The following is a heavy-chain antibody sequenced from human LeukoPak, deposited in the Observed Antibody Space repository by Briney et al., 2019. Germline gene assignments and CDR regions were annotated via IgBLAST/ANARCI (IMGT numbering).Heavy chain of an antibody. CDR1: GYTLTELS. CDR2: FDPEDGET. Sequence: ASVKVSCKVSGYTLTELSMHWVRQAPRKGLEWMGGFDPEDGETIYAQKFQGRVTMTEDTSTDTAYMELSSLRSEDTAVYYCATIPRYYDILTGHDYWGQGTLVTVSS. CDR3: ATIPRYYDILTGHDY. D-gene: IGHD3-9*01. J-gene: IGHJ4*02. V-gene: IGHV1-24*01.